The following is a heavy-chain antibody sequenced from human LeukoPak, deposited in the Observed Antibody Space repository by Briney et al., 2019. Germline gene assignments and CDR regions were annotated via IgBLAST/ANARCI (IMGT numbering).Heavy chain of an antibody. CDR2: MNPNSGNT. CDR1: GYTFTSYD. Sequence: ASVKVSCKASGYTFTSYDINWVRQATGQGLEWMGWMNPNSGNTGYAQKFQGRVTMTRNTSISTAYMELSSLRSEDTAVYYCARDGASWRETRAAAFDIWGQGTMVTVSS. CDR3: ARDGASWRETRAAAFDI. D-gene: IGHD2-2*01. J-gene: IGHJ3*02. V-gene: IGHV1-8*01.